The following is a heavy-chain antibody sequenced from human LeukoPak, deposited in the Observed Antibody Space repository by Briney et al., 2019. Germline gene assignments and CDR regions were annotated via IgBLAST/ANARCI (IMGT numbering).Heavy chain of an antibody. Sequence: GGSLRLSCAASGFTFSAYGMHWVRQAPGKGLGWVSSISSTSDYLDHADSLKGRFTISRDNAKKSLYLQMSSLRVEDTAVYYCVRDKGTSYLSSFDYWGQGTLVTVFS. CDR2: ISSTSDYL. CDR3: VRDKGTSYLSSFDY. D-gene: IGHD6-6*01. J-gene: IGHJ4*02. V-gene: IGHV3-21*01. CDR1: GFTFSAYG.